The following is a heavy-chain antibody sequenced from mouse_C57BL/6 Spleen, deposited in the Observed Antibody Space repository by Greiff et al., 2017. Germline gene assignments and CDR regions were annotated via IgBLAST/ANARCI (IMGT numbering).Heavy chain of an antibody. J-gene: IGHJ1*03. CDR3: AGTTVVATYRYFDV. Sequence: VKLMESGPELVKPGASVKISCKASGYAFSSSWMNWVKQRPGKGLEWIGRIYPGDGDTNYNGKFKGKATLTADKSSSTAYMQLSSLTSEDSAVYFCAGTTVVATYRYFDVWGTGTTVTVSS. CDR1: GYAFSSSW. V-gene: IGHV1-82*01. D-gene: IGHD1-1*01. CDR2: IYPGDGDT.